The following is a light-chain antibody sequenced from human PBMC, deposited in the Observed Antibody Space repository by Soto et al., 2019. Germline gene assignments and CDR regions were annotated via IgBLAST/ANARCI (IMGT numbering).Light chain of an antibody. CDR1: QGISSY. V-gene: IGKV1-9*01. CDR3: QQLNAYPIT. CDR2: AAS. J-gene: IGKJ5*01. Sequence: IQLTQSPSSLSASVGDRVTITCRASQGISSYLAWYQQKPGKAPKLLIYAASTLQSGVPSRFSGSGSGTDATLTSSSLQPEDVATYYCQQLNAYPITFGQGTRLEI.